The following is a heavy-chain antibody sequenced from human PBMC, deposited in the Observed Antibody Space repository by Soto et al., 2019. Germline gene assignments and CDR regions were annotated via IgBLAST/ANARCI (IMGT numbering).Heavy chain of an antibody. V-gene: IGHV4-39*01. CDR2: IYYSGST. CDR1: GGSISSSSYY. J-gene: IGHJ2*01. Sequence: QLQLQESGPGLVKPSETLSLTCTVSGGSISSSSYYWGWIRQPPGKGLEWIGSIYYSGSTYYNPSLKSRVTISVDTSKNQFSLNLSSVTAADTAVYYCARTLYCSSTSCYPNWYFDLWGRGTLVTVSS. CDR3: ARTLYCSSTSCYPNWYFDL. D-gene: IGHD2-2*01.